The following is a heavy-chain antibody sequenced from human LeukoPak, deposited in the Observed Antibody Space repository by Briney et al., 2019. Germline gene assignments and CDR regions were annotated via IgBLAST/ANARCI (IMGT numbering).Heavy chain of an antibody. J-gene: IGHJ4*02. Sequence: GASVKVSCKASGGTFSSYAISWVRQAPGQGLEWMGGIIPIFGTANYAQKFQGRVTIATDESTSTAYMELSSLRSEDTAVYYCARDLDPGSSGPPRWGQGTLVTVSS. CDR1: GGTFSSYA. V-gene: IGHV1-69*05. CDR2: IIPIFGTA. CDR3: ARDLDPGSSGPPR. D-gene: IGHD3-22*01.